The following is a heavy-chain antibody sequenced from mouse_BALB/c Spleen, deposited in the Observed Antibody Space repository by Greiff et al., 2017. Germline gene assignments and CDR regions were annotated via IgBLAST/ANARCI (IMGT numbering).Heavy chain of an antibody. J-gene: IGHJ4*01. CDR3: ARRYYGSSETMDY. CDR2: ISSGGSYT. Sequence: VQLKESGGDLVKPGGSLKLSCAASGFTFSSYGMSWVRQTPDKRLEWVATISSGGSYTYYPDSVKGRFTISRDNAKNTLYLQMSSLKSEDTAMYYCARRYYGSSETMDYWGQGTSVTVSS. CDR1: GFTFSSYG. V-gene: IGHV5-6*01. D-gene: IGHD1-1*01.